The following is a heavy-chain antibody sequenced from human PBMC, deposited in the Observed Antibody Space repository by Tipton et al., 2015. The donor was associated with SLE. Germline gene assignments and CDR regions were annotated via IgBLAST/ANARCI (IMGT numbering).Heavy chain of an antibody. Sequence: LRLSCTVSGGPINYYYWNWIRQPPGKGLEWIGYVFYNGNTNYNASLKSRVTMSVDTSKSQFSLQLRSVTAADTAVYYCARGGHCTSDSCYVYYYYMDVWGEGTTVAVPS. J-gene: IGHJ6*03. D-gene: IGHD2-2*01. V-gene: IGHV4-59*01. CDR2: VFYNGNT. CDR1: GGPINYYY. CDR3: ARGGHCTSDSCYVYYYYMDV.